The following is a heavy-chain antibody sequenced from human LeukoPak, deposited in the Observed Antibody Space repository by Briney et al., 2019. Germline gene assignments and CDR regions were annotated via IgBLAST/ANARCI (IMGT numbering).Heavy chain of an antibody. CDR3: ARGGPSWGSQAFDI. D-gene: IGHD7-27*01. V-gene: IGHV3-48*02. J-gene: IGHJ3*02. Sequence: GGSLRLSCAASGFSFSSYSMNWVRQAPGKGLEWVSYIRSSSSTIYYTDSVKGRFTSSRDNAKNSLYLQMNSLRDEDTAVYYCARGGPSWGSQAFDIWGQGTMVTVSS. CDR2: IRSSSSTI. CDR1: GFSFSSYS.